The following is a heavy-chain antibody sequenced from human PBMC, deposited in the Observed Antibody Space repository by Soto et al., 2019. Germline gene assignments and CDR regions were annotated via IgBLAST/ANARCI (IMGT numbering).Heavy chain of an antibody. CDR3: SRRARGGFAP. J-gene: IGHJ5*02. V-gene: IGHV4-39*01. D-gene: IGHD3-10*01. Sequence: SETLSLTCTVSGGSISTSAYYWGWIRQAPRKGLEWIASINYSGSTYYNPSLQSRVTISVDTSKNQFSLTLSSVTAAEKGMSYGSRRARGGFAPWGQGTLVTVSS. CDR2: INYSGST. CDR1: GGSISTSAYY.